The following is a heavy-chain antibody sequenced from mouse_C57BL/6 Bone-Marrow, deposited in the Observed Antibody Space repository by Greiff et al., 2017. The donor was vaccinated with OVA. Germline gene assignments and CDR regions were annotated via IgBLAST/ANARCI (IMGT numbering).Heavy chain of an antibody. CDR1: GYTFTSYW. Sequence: QVQLKQPGAELVKPGASVKVSCKASGYTFTSYWMHWVKQRPGQGLEWIGRIHPSDSDTNYNQKFKGKATLTVDKSSSTAYMQLSSLTSEDSAVDYCAIDEEDSSGLAYWGQGTLVTVSA. V-gene: IGHV1-74*01. CDR3: AIDEEDSSGLAY. J-gene: IGHJ3*01. CDR2: IHPSDSDT. D-gene: IGHD3-2*02.